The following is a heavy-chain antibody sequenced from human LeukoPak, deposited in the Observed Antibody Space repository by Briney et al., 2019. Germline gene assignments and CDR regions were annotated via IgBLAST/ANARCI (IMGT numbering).Heavy chain of an antibody. CDR3: ARVGSYYYDSSGYSLEYNWFDP. V-gene: IGHV4-59*01. D-gene: IGHD3-22*01. J-gene: IGHJ5*02. CDR2: IYYSGST. Sequence: SETLSLTCTVSGGSISSYYWSWIRQPPGKGLEWIGYIYYSGSTNCNPSLKSRVTISVDTSKNQFSLKLSSVTAAGTAVYYCARVGSYYYDSSGYSLEYNWFDPWGQGTLVTVSS. CDR1: GGSISSYY.